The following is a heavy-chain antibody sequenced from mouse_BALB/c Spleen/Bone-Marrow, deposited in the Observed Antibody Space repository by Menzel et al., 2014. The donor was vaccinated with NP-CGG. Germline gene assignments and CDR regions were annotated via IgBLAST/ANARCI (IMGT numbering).Heavy chain of an antibody. CDR1: GYAFTNYL. J-gene: IGHJ4*01. CDR2: INPGSGGT. D-gene: IGHD4-1*01. Sequence: QVQLQQSGAELVRPGTSVKVSCKASGYAFTNYLIEWVKQRPGQGLEWIGGINPGSGGTKYNEKFKGKATLTADKSSXNASMQHSSLTSDDSAVYYCATWLTVTSYMDYWGQGTSVTVSS. CDR3: ATWLTVTSYMDY. V-gene: IGHV1-54*01.